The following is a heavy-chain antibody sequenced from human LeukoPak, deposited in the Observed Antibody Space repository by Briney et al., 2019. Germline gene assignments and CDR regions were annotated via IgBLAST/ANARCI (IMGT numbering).Heavy chain of an antibody. Sequence: SVKVSCKASGGTFSSYAISWVRQAPGQGLEWMGGIIPIFSTANYAQKFQGRVTITTDESTSTAYMELSSLRSEDTAVYYCARGSSGWTTGYYYYMDVWGKGTTVTVSS. D-gene: IGHD6-19*01. CDR1: GGTFSSYA. CDR3: ARGSSGWTTGYYYYMDV. V-gene: IGHV1-69*05. CDR2: IIPIFSTA. J-gene: IGHJ6*03.